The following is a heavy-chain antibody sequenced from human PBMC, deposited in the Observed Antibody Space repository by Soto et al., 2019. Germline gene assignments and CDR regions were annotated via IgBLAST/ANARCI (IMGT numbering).Heavy chain of an antibody. CDR2: INHSGST. CDR3: ARRRPVLRYFDPPGYFDY. J-gene: IGHJ4*02. D-gene: IGHD3-9*01. Sequence: SETLSLTCAVYGGSFSGYYWSWIRQPPGKGLEWIGEINHSGSTNYNPSLKSRVTISVDTTKNQFSLKLSSVTAADTALYYCARRRPVLRYFDPPGYFDYWGQGTLVTVSS. CDR1: GGSFSGYY. V-gene: IGHV4-34*01.